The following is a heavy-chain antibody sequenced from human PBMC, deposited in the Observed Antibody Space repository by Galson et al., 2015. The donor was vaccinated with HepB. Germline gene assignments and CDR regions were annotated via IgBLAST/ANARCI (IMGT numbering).Heavy chain of an antibody. D-gene: IGHD3-22*01. Sequence: SVKVSCKVSGYTLTELSMHWVRQAPGKGLEWMGGFDPEDGETIYAQQFQGRVTMTEDTSTDTAYMELSSLRSEDTAVYYCATDRYYYDSSGPWSGWFDPWGQGTLVTVSS. CDR3: ATDRYYYDSSGPWSGWFDP. CDR1: GYTLTELS. J-gene: IGHJ5*02. V-gene: IGHV1-24*01. CDR2: FDPEDGET.